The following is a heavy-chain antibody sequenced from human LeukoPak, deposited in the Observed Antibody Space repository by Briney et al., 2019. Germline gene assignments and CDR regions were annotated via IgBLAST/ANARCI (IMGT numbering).Heavy chain of an antibody. CDR2: ISAYNGIT. CDR3: ARDRCGGDCSDYYFDY. J-gene: IGHJ4*02. Sequence: SEDVGCKAEGHMVTSYAISWVRQAPGKRLEWMGWISAYNGITNYAQKLQGRVTMTTDTFTSTAYMELRNARSDDTAVYYCARDRCGGDCSDYYFDYWGQGTLVTVSS. D-gene: IGHD2-21*02. CDR1: GHMVTSYA. V-gene: IGHV1-18*01.